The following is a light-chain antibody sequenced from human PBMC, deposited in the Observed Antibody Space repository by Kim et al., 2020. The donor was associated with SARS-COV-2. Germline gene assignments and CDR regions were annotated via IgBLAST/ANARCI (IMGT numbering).Light chain of an antibody. CDR2: KAS. J-gene: IGKJ1*01. V-gene: IGKV1-5*03. CDR1: QSVSSW. Sequence: DIQMTQSPSTLSASVGDRVTITCRASQSVSSWLAWYQQKPGKAPKLLIYKASILESGVPSRFSGSGSGTEFTLTISSLQPDDFATYFCKQYNTYSRSFGQGTKVDIK. CDR3: KQYNTYSRS.